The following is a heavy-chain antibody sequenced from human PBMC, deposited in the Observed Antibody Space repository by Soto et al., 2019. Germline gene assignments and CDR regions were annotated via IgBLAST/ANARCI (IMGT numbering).Heavy chain of an antibody. D-gene: IGHD3-22*01. CDR2: IIPIFGTA. CDR1: GGTFSSYA. Sequence: ASVKVSCKASGGTFSSYAISWVRQAPGQGLEWMGGIIPIFGTANYAQKFQGRVTITADESTSTAYMELSSLRSEDTAVYYCASESYDSSRIPAGSFDYWGQGNLVTVSS. J-gene: IGHJ4*02. V-gene: IGHV1-69*13. CDR3: ASESYDSSRIPAGSFDY.